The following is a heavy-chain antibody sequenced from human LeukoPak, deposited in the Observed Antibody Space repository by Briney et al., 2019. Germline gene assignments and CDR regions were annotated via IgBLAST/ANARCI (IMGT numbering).Heavy chain of an antibody. CDR3: ARSPPVTAAPDY. D-gene: IGHD2-21*02. V-gene: IGHV3-48*02. J-gene: IGHJ4*02. Sequence: GGSLRLSCTASGFTFSSYSMNWVRQAPGKGLEWIPYISRNISITFYADSVKGRFTISRDNAKSSLYLQMDSLRDEDTAVYYCARSPPVTAAPDYWGPGTLVTVSS. CDR2: ISRNISIT. CDR1: GFTFSSYS.